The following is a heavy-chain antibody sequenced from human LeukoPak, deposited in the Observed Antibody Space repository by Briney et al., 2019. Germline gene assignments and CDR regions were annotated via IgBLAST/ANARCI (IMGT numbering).Heavy chain of an antibody. J-gene: IGHJ4*02. CDR2: XXXXXST. CDR1: GGXISSYX. V-gene: IGHV4-59*08. Sequence: SETLSLTCTVSGGXISSYXXSWXXQXXXXXXXXXXYXXXXXSTNYNPSLKSRVTISVDTSKNQFSLKLSSVTAADTAVYYCARTNYDFWSGYFTSYYFDYWGQGTLVTVSS. CDR3: ARTNYDFWSGYFTSYYFDY. D-gene: IGHD3-3*01.